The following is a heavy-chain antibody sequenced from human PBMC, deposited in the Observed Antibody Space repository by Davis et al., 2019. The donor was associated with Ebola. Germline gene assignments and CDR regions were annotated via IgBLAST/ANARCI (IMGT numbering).Heavy chain of an antibody. CDR3: ASRTGTNSDLDS. CDR1: GYTFTSYG. J-gene: IGHJ4*02. Sequence: ASVKVSCKASGYTFTSYGISWVRQAPGQGLEWMGWINPNSGGTNYAQKFQGRVTMTRDTSITTAYMELSGLRSDDTAVYYCASRTGTNSDLDSWGQGTLVTVSS. CDR2: INPNSGGT. D-gene: IGHD3-3*01. V-gene: IGHV1-2*02.